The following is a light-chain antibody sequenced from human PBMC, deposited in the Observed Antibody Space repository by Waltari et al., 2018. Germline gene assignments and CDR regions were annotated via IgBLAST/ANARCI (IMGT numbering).Light chain of an antibody. CDR3: SSYTSSSTLV. CDR2: DVS. CDR1: SRDVGGSHY. Sequence: SALTQLASLSGSPGQSITISCTGTSRDVGGSHYVPWYQQHPGKAPKLMIYDVSKRPSGVSNRFSGSKSGNTASLTISGLQAEDEADYYCSSYTSSSTLVFGGGTKLTVL. V-gene: IGLV2-14*01. J-gene: IGLJ3*02.